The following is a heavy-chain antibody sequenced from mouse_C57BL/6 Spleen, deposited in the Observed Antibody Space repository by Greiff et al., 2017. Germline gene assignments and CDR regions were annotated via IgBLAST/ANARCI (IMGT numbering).Heavy chain of an antibody. CDR3: ARSIHYYGSTSWFAY. J-gene: IGHJ3*01. CDR1: GYAFSSSW. D-gene: IGHD1-1*01. Sequence: VKLMESGPELVKPGASVKISCKASGYAFSSSWMNWVKQRPGKGLEWIGRIYPGDGDTNYNGKFKGKATLTADQSSSPAYMQLSSLTSEDSAVYYCARSIHYYGSTSWFAYWGQGTLVTVSA. V-gene: IGHV1-82*01. CDR2: IYPGDGDT.